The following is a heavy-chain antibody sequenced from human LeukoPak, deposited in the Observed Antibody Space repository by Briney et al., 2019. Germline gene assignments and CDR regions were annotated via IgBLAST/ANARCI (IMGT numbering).Heavy chain of an antibody. CDR2: IYYSGST. D-gene: IGHD5-12*01. CDR3: ARGDDYKSTLFDY. CDR1: GDSISSYY. J-gene: IGHJ4*02. V-gene: IGHV4-59*01. Sequence: PSETLSLTCTVSGDSISSYYWSWIRQPPGKGLEWIGYIYYSGSTNYNPSLKSRVTISIDTSKNQFSLNLSSVTAADTAVYYCARGDDYKSTLFDYWGQGTLVTVSS.